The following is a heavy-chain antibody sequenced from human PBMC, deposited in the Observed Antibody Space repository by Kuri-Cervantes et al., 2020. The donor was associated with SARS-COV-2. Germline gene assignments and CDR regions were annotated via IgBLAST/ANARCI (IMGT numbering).Heavy chain of an antibody. J-gene: IGHJ6*03. Sequence: SETLSLTCTVSGGSISSHYWGWIRQPPGKGLEWIGSIYHSGSTYYNPSLKSRVTISVDTSKNQFSLKLSSVTAADTAVYYCAREATGYYYYMDVWGKGTTVTVSS. CDR3: AREATGYYYYMDV. V-gene: IGHV4-59*11. CDR2: IYHSGST. CDR1: GGSISSHY. D-gene: IGHD2-8*02.